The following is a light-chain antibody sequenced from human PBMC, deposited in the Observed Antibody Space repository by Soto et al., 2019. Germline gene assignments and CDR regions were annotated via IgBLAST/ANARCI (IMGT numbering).Light chain of an antibody. J-gene: IGKJ2*01. CDR1: QSVSSSY. Sequence: EIVLTQSPGTLSLSPGERATLSCRASQSVSSSYLAWYQQKPGQAPRLLIYGASFRATGIPDRFSGSGSGTDFTLTISRLEPEDFAVYYCQHYCSSPGYSFGQGTKLEIK. CDR2: GAS. V-gene: IGKV3-20*01. CDR3: QHYCSSPGYS.